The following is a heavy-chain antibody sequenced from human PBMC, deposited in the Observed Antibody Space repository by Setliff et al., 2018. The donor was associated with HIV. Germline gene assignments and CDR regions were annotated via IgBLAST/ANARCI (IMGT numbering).Heavy chain of an antibody. CDR1: GYPFTNFG. CDR3: AIDVIGGWLRPMPDF. D-gene: IGHD5-12*01. V-gene: IGHV1-18*01. J-gene: IGHJ4*02. Sequence: ASVKVSCKASGYPFTNFGVSWVRQAPGQGLEWMGWISTYHGNTKYALNVQGRVTMTEDTTIDTAYMELTRLRSEDTAVYYCAIDVIGGWLRPMPDFWGPGTLVTVSS. CDR2: ISTYHGNT.